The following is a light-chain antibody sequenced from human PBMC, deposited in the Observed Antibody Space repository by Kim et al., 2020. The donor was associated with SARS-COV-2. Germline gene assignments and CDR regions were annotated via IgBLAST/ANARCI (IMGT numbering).Light chain of an antibody. V-gene: IGLV1-47*02. CDR3: TTWDDSLSGHVV. Sequence: QLVLTQPPSVSGTPGQRVTISCSGSSSNIGNNYVYWYQQFPETAPQLLIYSNDQRPSGVPDRFSGSKSGTSASLVISGLRSEDEADYYCTTWDDSLSGHVVFGGGTQLTVL. CDR2: SND. J-gene: IGLJ2*01. CDR1: SSNIGNNY.